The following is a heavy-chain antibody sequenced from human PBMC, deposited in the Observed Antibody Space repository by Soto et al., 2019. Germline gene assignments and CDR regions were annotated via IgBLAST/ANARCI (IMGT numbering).Heavy chain of an antibody. CDR2: ISYDGSNK. V-gene: IGHV3-30-3*01. Sequence: GSLRLSCTASGFTFSSYAMHWVRQAPGKGLEWVAVISYDGSNKYYADSVKGRFTISRDNSKNTLYLQMNSLRAEDTAVYYCARDLLMIVVVNQFDDWGQGTLVTVSS. CDR3: ARDLLMIVVVNQFDD. J-gene: IGHJ4*02. CDR1: GFTFSSYA. D-gene: IGHD3-22*01.